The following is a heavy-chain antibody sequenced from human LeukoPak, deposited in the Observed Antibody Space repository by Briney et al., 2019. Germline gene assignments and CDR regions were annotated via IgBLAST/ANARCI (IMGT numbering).Heavy chain of an antibody. CDR2: IKQDGSEK. D-gene: IGHD6-13*01. Sequence: GGSLRLSCAASGFTFGSYWMNWVRQAPGKGLEWVANIKQDGSEKYYVDSVKGRFTISRDNAKNSLYLQINSLRAEDTAVYYCARGWYRYFQHWGQGTLVTVSS. CDR3: ARGWYRYFQH. CDR1: GFTFGSYW. J-gene: IGHJ1*01. V-gene: IGHV3-7*04.